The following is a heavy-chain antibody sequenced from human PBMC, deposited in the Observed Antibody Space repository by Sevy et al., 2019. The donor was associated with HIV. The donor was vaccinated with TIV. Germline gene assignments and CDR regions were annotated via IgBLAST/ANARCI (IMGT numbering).Heavy chain of an antibody. D-gene: IGHD6-19*01. CDR2: IYYSGST. Sequence: SETLSLTCTVSDGSISSSSYYWGWIRQPPGKGLEWIGSIYYSGSTYYNPSLKSRVTISVDTSKNQFSLKLSSVTAADTAVYYCARLGYSSSWGQGTLVTVSS. CDR3: ARLGYSSS. CDR1: DGSISSSSYY. V-gene: IGHV4-39*01. J-gene: IGHJ5*02.